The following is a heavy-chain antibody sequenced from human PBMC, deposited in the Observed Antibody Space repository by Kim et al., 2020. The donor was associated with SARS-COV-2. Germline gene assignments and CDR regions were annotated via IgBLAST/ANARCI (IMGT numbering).Heavy chain of an antibody. D-gene: IGHD7-27*01. Sequence: ADSVKGRFTISRDKAKNSRYLQMKSLRDEDTAVYYCARGLGTYYYYGMDVWGQGTTVTVSS. J-gene: IGHJ6*02. V-gene: IGHV3-48*02. CDR3: ARGLGTYYYYGMDV.